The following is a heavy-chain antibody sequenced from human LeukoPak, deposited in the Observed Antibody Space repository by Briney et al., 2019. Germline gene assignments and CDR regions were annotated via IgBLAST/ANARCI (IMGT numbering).Heavy chain of an antibody. D-gene: IGHD5-24*01. V-gene: IGHV4-59*01. CDR2: IYYSGST. CDR3: ARDFDDGYNLALDY. CDR1: GGSISGYY. Sequence: PSETLSLTCTVSGGSISGYYLSWIRQPPGKGLEWIGYIYYSGSTNYNPSLKSRVTISVDTSKNQFSLKLSSVTAADTAVYYCARDFDDGYNLALDYWGQGTLVTVSS. J-gene: IGHJ4*02.